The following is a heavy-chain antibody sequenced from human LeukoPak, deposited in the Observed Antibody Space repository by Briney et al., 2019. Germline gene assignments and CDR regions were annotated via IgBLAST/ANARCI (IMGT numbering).Heavy chain of an antibody. Sequence: SETLSLTCTVSAGSISSGGYYWSWIRQHPGKGLEWIGYIYYSGSTYYNPSLESRVTISVDTSKNQFSLKLSSVTAADTAVYYCAREITMVSRGERWFDPWGQGTLVTVSS. J-gene: IGHJ5*02. V-gene: IGHV4-31*03. CDR1: AGSISSGGYY. CDR2: IYYSGST. CDR3: AREITMVSRGERWFDP. D-gene: IGHD3-10*01.